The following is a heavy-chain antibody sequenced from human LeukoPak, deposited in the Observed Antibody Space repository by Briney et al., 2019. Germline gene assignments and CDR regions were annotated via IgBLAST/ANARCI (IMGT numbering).Heavy chain of an antibody. V-gene: IGHV4-39*07. CDR1: GGSISSSSYY. J-gene: IGHJ5*02. CDR3: ARVRTGDFWSGKTDFFDP. CDR2: IYYSGSA. D-gene: IGHD3-3*01. Sequence: SETLSLTCTVSGGSISSSSYYWGWIRQPPGKGLEWIGSIYYSGSACYNPSLKSRVTISVDTSKNQFSPRLSSVTAADTAVYYCARVRTGDFWSGKTDFFDPWGQGTLVTVSS.